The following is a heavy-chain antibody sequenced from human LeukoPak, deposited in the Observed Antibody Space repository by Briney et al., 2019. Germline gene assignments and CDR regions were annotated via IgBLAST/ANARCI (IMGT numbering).Heavy chain of an antibody. CDR3: AKRGVVIRVILVGFHKEAYYFDS. CDR1: GITLSNYG. Sequence: GGSLTLSCAVTGITLSNYGMSWVRQAPGKGLEWVAGISGSGGSTNYADSVKGRFTISRDNPKNTLFLQMNSLRAEDTAVYFCAKRGVVIRVILVGFHKEAYYFDSWGQGALVTVSS. CDR2: ISGSGGST. V-gene: IGHV3-23*01. J-gene: IGHJ4*02. D-gene: IGHD3-22*01.